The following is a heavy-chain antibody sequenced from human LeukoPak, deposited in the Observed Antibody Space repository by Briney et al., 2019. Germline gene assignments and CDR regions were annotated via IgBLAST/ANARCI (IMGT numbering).Heavy chain of an antibody. CDR1: GGSISSGGYY. CDR2: IYYSGST. V-gene: IGHV4-61*08. CDR3: ARDTAMVLFDY. Sequence: PSETLPLTCSVSGGSISSGGYYWSWIRQHPGKGLEWIGYIYYSGSTNYNPSLKSRVTISVDTSKNQFSLKLSSVTAADTAVYYCARDTAMVLFDYWGQGTLVTVSS. D-gene: IGHD5-18*01. J-gene: IGHJ4*02.